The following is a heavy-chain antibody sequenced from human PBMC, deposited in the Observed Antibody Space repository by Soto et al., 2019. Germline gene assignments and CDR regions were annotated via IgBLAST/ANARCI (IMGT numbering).Heavy chain of an antibody. D-gene: IGHD3-3*01. J-gene: IGHJ4*02. V-gene: IGHV1-46*01. CDR1: GGTFSSYA. CDR2: INPSGGST. CDR3: ATGEPYDFWSGYSY. Sequence: QVQLVQSGAEVKKPGSSVKVSCKASGGTFSSYAISWVRQAPGQGLEWMGIINPSGGSTSYAQKFQGRVTMTRDTSTSAVYMELSSLRSEDTAVYYCATGEPYDFWSGYSYWGQGTLVTVSS.